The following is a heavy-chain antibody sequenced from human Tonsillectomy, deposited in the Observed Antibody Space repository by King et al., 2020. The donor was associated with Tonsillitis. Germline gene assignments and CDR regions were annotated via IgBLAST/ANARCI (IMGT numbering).Heavy chain of an antibody. J-gene: IGHJ5*02. CDR2: INWNGAST. V-gene: IGHV3-20*01. D-gene: IGHD3-10*01. CDR3: LREHDALGSYFNNCFDP. CDR1: GFRFGDYA. Sequence: VQLVESGGGVVRPGGSLRLSCAVSGFRFGDYAMSWVRQVPGKGLEWVSGINWNGASTGYADSVKGRFTISKDYAKNSLYLQMNNLRVEDTALYHCLREHDALGSYFNNCFDPWGQGTLVIVSS.